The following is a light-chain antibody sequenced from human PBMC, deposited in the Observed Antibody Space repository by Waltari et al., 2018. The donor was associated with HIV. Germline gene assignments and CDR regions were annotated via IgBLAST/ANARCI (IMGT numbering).Light chain of an antibody. CDR3: QSYDDSLSGWV. V-gene: IGLV1-40*01. CDR2: GYL. Sequence: QSVLTQPPSVSVATCQGVTIACSGSSSPIGDGFDFHWYQHLPDTAPKLPIYGYLKRPSGVPDRFSGSKSGTSASLAINGLQAADEGEYYCQSYDDSLSGWVFGGGTKLTVL. J-gene: IGLJ3*02. CDR1: SSPIGDGFD.